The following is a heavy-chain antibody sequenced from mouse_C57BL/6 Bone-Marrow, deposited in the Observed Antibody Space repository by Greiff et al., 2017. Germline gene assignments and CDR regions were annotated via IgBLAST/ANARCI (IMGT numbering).Heavy chain of an antibody. V-gene: IGHV5-4*01. CDR1: GFTFSSYA. J-gene: IGHJ2*01. Sequence: EVQLVESGGGLVKPGGSLKLSCAASGFTFSSYAMSWVRQTPEKRLEWVATISDGGSYTYYPDNVKGRFTISRDNAKNTLYLQMSHLKSENTAMYYCARGVTTVDEVDYWGQGTTLTVSS. D-gene: IGHD1-1*01. CDR2: ISDGGSYT. CDR3: ARGVTTVDEVDY.